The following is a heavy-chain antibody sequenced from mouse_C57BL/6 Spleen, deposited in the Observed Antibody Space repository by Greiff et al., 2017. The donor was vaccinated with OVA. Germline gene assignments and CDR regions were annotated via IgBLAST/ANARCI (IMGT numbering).Heavy chain of an antibody. CDR3: AIGDFWYFDV. V-gene: IGHV1-7*01. CDR1: GYTFTSYW. Sequence: QVQLQQSGAELAKPGASVKLSCKASGYTFTSYWMHWVKQRPGQGLEWIGYINPSSGYTKYNQKFKDKATLTADKSSSTAYMQLSSLTSEDSAVYYCAIGDFWYFDVWGTGTTVTVSS. CDR2: INPSSGYT. J-gene: IGHJ1*03.